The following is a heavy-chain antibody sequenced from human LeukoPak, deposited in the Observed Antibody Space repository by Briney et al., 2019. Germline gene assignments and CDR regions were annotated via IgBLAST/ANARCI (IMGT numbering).Heavy chain of an antibody. V-gene: IGHV3-66*01. J-gene: IGHJ6*02. CDR1: PFTVSSHY. CDR3: VRAENGMDV. Sequence: WGSLRLSFAVSPFTVSSHYMSWVRQAPGKGLEWVSVIYDGGSTSYANSVQGRFTISRDNFKNQLHLQMNSLRAEDTAVYYCVRAENGMDVWGQGTTVTVSS. CDR2: IYDGGST.